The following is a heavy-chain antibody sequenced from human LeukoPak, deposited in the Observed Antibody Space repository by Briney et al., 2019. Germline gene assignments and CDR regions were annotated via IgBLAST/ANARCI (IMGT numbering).Heavy chain of an antibody. CDR3: AKDLTVDVSDVDY. CDR2: ISGSGGST. D-gene: IGHD7-27*01. Sequence: GGSLRLSCAASGFTFRNYAMSWVRQAPGKGLEWVSAISGSGGSTYYADSVKGRFTISRDNSKNTLYLQMNNLRAEDAALYYCAKDLTVDVSDVDYWGQGTLVTVSS. V-gene: IGHV3-23*01. J-gene: IGHJ4*02. CDR1: GFTFRNYA.